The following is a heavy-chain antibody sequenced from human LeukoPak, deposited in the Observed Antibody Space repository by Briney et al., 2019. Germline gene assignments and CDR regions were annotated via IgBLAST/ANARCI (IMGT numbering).Heavy chain of an antibody. CDR3: ARHHRPYSQQLVPLNAFDI. CDR2: IYYSGST. Sequence: TSSETLSLTCTVSGGSISSYYWSWIRQPPGKGLEWIGYIYYSGSTNYNPSLKSRVTISVDTSKNQFSLKLSSVTAADTAVYYCARHHRPYSQQLVPLNAFDIWGQGTMVTVSS. CDR1: GGSISSYY. D-gene: IGHD6-13*01. V-gene: IGHV4-59*08. J-gene: IGHJ3*02.